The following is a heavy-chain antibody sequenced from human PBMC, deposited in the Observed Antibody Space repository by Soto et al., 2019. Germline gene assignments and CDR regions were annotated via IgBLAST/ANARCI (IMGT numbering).Heavy chain of an antibody. CDR1: GFTFSSYA. CDR2: ISYDGSNK. CDR3: ARDRGYCSSTSCYPGSGYYYYYYGMDV. J-gene: IGHJ6*02. Sequence: QVQLVESGGGVVQPGRSLRLSCAASGFTFSSYAMHWVRQAPGKGLEWVAVISYDGSNKYYADSVKGRFTISRDNSKNTLYLQMNSLRAEDTAVYYCARDRGYCSSTSCYPGSGYYYYYYGMDVWGQGTTVTVSS. D-gene: IGHD2-2*01. V-gene: IGHV3-30-3*01.